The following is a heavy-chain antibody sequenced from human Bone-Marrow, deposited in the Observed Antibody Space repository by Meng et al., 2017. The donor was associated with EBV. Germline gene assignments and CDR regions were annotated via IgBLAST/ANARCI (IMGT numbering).Heavy chain of an antibody. D-gene: IGHD2-21*01. CDR2: INTDGSVI. V-gene: IGHV3-74*01. Sequence: VQMMESGGGLFQPGGAPRLSCAASGFTLSSYWVHWVRQAPGKGLVWVSRINTDGSVITYADSVKGRFTISRDNAKNTVYLQMNNLRAEDTAVYYCAKDCFGDKDSWGQGTLVTVSS. CDR1: GFTLSSYW. CDR3: AKDCFGDKDS. J-gene: IGHJ4*02.